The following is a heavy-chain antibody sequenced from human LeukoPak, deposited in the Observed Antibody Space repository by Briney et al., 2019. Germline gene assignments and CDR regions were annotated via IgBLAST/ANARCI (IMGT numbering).Heavy chain of an antibody. J-gene: IGHJ4*02. CDR3: ARGGGDFWSAYYSGYYFDY. Sequence: SETLSLTCAVYGGSFSGYYWSWIRQPPGKGLEWIGEINHSGSTNYNPSLKSRVTISVDTSKNQFSLKLSSVTAADTAVYYCARGGGDFWSAYYSGYYFDYWGQGTLVTVSS. D-gene: IGHD3-3*01. CDR1: GGSFSGYY. CDR2: INHSGST. V-gene: IGHV4-34*01.